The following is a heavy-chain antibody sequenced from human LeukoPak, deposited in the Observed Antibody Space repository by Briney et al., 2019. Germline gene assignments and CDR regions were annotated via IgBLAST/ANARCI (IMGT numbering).Heavy chain of an antibody. D-gene: IGHD2-2*01. CDR3: ARDTHNCSSTSCSNYFDY. CDR1: SGSISSYY. CDR2: IYYSGST. Sequence: PSETLSLTCTVSSGSISSYYWSWIRQPPGKGLEWIGYIYYSGSTNYNSSLKSRVTISVDTSKNQFSLKLSSVTAADTAVYYCARDTHNCSSTSCSNYFDYWGQGTLVTVSS. V-gene: IGHV4-59*01. J-gene: IGHJ4*02.